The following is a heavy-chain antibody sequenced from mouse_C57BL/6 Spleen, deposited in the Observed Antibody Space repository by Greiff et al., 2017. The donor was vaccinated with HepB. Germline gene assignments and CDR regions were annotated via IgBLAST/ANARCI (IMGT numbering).Heavy chain of an antibody. CDR3: ARGYSNYLAWFAY. CDR1: GYTFTSYW. V-gene: IGHV1-64*01. D-gene: IGHD2-5*01. J-gene: IGHJ3*01. Sequence: QVQLQQPGAELVKPGASVKLSCKASGYTFTSYWMHWVKQRPGQGLEWIGMIHPNSGSTNYNEKFKSKATLTVDKSSSTAYMQLSSLTSEDSAVYYCARGYSNYLAWFAYWGQGTLVTVSA. CDR2: IHPNSGST.